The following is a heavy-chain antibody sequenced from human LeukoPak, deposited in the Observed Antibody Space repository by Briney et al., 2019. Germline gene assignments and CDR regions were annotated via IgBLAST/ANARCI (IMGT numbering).Heavy chain of an antibody. V-gene: IGHV3-30*18. Sequence: GGSLRLSCAVSGFIFSNTGIKWVRQAPGKGLVWVAGISYDGSEKYYAESVKGRFTISRDNSKTTVYLQMNSLEIEDTAVYYCAKDLLGLTAPKAYFDFWGQGTLVTVSS. D-gene: IGHD2-21*02. J-gene: IGHJ4*02. CDR1: GFIFSNTG. CDR3: AKDLLGLTAPKAYFDF. CDR2: ISYDGSEK.